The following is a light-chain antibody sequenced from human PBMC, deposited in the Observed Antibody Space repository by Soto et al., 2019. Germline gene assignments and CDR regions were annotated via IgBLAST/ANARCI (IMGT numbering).Light chain of an antibody. Sequence: DVQLTQSPSSLSASVGDRVTITCRASQSVATSLNWYHQKPGKAPTLLIYGASILQDGVPSRFSGSGSETDFTLTISSLHPEDFATYYCQQTYTSPRTFSQGSNLDIK. CDR1: QSVATS. V-gene: IGKV1-39*01. J-gene: IGKJ2*01. CDR2: GAS. CDR3: QQTYTSPRT.